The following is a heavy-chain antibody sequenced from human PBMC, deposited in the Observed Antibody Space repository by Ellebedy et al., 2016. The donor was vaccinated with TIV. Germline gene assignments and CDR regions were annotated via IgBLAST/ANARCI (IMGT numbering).Heavy chain of an antibody. CDR3: ATDGSYGDYLFPQHAFVF. CDR1: GFPFSNYW. Sequence: GGSLRLSCAASGFPFSNYWMSWVRQAPGKGLEWVANITQDGSQKYYVDSVKGRFTISRDNAQNSLYLQMNSLRVEDTAVYYCATDGSYGDYLFPQHAFVFWGQGTMVTVSS. J-gene: IGHJ3*01. D-gene: IGHD4-17*01. CDR2: ITQDGSQK. V-gene: IGHV3-7*01.